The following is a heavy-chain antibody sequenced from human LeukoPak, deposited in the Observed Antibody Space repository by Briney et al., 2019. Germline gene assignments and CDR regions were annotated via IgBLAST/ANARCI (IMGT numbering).Heavy chain of an antibody. CDR3: ARRGGTVTTIGDDFDY. J-gene: IGHJ4*02. CDR1: GFTFSSYA. CDR2: ISYDGSNK. D-gene: IGHD4-11*01. Sequence: PGGSLRLSCAASGFTFSSYAMHWVRQAPGKGLEWVAVISYDGSNKYYADSVKGRFTISRDNSKNTLYVQMNSLSAEDTATYYCARRGGTVTTIGDDFDYWGQGTVVTVSS. V-gene: IGHV3-30*04.